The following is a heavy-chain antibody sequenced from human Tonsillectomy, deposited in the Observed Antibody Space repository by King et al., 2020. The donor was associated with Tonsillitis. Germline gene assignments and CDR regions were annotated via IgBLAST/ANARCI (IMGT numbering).Heavy chain of an antibody. CDR1: GGSINSRDW. V-gene: IGHV4-4*02. Sequence: QLQESGPGLVKPSGNLSLTCAVSGGSINSRDWWSWVRQPPGKGLEWIGEVYHSGLTHYNPSLKSRVTISLDNSKNHFTLNLSSVTAADTAVYYCARDRDGYNNGGGAFDVWGQGTMVSVSS. CDR2: VYHSGLT. D-gene: IGHD5-24*01. CDR3: ARDRDGYNNGGGAFDV. J-gene: IGHJ3*01.